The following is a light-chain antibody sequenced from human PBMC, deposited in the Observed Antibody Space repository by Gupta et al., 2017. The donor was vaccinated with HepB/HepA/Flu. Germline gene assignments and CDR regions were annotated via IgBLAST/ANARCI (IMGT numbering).Light chain of an antibody. Sequence: SVPTHPPSASGTHGQRLSICCSGSGSNSGSNTVNWYRQLPGTAPKLLIYNNNQRPSGVPDRFSGSKSGTSASLAISGLQSEDEADFYCAEWDDSLIFYVFGTGTKVTVL. J-gene: IGLJ1*01. V-gene: IGLV1-44*01. CDR1: GSNSGSNT. CDR2: NNN. CDR3: AEWDDSLIFYV.